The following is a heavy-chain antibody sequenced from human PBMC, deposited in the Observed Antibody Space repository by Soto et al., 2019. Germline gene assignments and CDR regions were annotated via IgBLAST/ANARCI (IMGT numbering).Heavy chain of an antibody. J-gene: IGHJ3*02. CDR2: ISGSGGST. V-gene: IGHV3-23*01. CDR3: AKGAGGYVDAFDI. D-gene: IGHD5-12*01. CDR1: GFTFSSYA. Sequence: GGXLILFYAPSGFTFSSYAIRWFRQAPGKGLEWVSAISGSGGSTYYAESVKGRFTISRDNSKNTLYLQMNSLRAEDTAVYYCAKGAGGYVDAFDIWGQGTMVTVSS.